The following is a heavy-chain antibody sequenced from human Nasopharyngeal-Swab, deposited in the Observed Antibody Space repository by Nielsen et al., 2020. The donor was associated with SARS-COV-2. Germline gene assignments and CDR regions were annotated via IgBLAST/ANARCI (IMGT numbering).Heavy chain of an antibody. CDR1: GGSISSGDYY. J-gene: IGHJ4*02. CDR2: IYYSGST. CDR3: ARDSLGTYYHYFDY. Sequence: SETLSLTCTVSGGSISSGDYYWSWIRQPPGKGLEWIGYIYYSGSTYYNPSLKSRVTISVDTSKNQLSLKLSSVTAADTAVYYCARDSLGTYYHYFDYWGQGTLVTVSS. V-gene: IGHV4-30-4*01. D-gene: IGHD3-22*01.